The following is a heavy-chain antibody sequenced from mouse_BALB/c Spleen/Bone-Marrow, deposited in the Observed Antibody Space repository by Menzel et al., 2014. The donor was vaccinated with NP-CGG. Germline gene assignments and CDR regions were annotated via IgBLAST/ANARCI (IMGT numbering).Heavy chain of an antibody. CDR1: GFNIKDTY. V-gene: IGHV14-3*02. J-gene: IGHJ3*01. CDR2: IDPANGNT. CDR3: AGLRPRFEFAY. D-gene: IGHD2-4*01. Sequence: EVQLQQSGAELVKPGASVKLSCTASGFNIKDTYMHWVKQSPEQGLEWIGRIDPANGNTKYDPKFQGKATITADTSSNTADLQLSRLTSEDTAVYYCAGLRPRFEFAYWGQGTLVTVSA.